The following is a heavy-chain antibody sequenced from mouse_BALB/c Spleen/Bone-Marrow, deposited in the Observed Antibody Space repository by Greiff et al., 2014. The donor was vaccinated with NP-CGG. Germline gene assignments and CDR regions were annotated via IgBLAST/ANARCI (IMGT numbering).Heavy chain of an antibody. Sequence: EVQLQQSGTVLTRPGASVKMSCKASGYSFTSYWMRWVKQRPGQGLEWIGAIYPGNSDTTYNQKFKGKAKLTAVTSASTAYMELSSLTNEDSAVYYCTRNWDWYFDVWGAGTTVTVSS. D-gene: IGHD4-1*01. CDR1: GYSFTSYW. CDR2: IYPGNSDT. J-gene: IGHJ1*01. V-gene: IGHV1-5*01. CDR3: TRNWDWYFDV.